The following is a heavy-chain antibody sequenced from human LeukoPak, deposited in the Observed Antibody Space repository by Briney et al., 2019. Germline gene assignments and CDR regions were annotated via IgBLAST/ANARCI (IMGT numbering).Heavy chain of an antibody. D-gene: IGHD3-9*01. CDR1: GFTFSSYA. CDR3: ARDSRRYFDWLSGSVDY. Sequence: GRSLRLSCAASGFTFSSYAMHWVRQAPGKGLEWVAVISYDGSNKYYADSVKGRFTISRDNSKNTLYLQMNSLRAEDTAMYYRARDSRRYFDWLSGSVDYWGQGTLVTVSS. J-gene: IGHJ4*02. CDR2: ISYDGSNK. V-gene: IGHV3-30-3*01.